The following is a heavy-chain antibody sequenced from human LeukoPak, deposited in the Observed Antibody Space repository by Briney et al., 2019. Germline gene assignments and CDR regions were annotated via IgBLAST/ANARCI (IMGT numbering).Heavy chain of an antibody. CDR3: ARINTRGDGYNTPANYYYYYGMDV. J-gene: IGHJ6*02. Sequence: SGGSLRLSCAASGFTFSSYGMHWVRQAPGKGLEWVAVISYDGSNKYYADSVKGRFTISRDSSKNTLYLQMNSLRAEDTAVYYCARINTRGDGYNTPANYYYYYGMDVWGQGTTVTVSS. V-gene: IGHV3-30*03. D-gene: IGHD5-24*01. CDR1: GFTFSSYG. CDR2: ISYDGSNK.